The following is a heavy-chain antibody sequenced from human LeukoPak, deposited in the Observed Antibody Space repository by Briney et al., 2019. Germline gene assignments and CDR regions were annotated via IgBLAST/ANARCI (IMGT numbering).Heavy chain of an antibody. CDR1: GYTFTSYA. CDR3: ARHYTVTTDYFYYCYMDV. J-gene: IGHJ6*03. D-gene: IGHD4-17*01. V-gene: IGHV7-4-1*02. CDR2: INTNTGNP. Sequence: ASVKVSCKASGYTFTSYAMNWVRQAPGQGIEWMGWINTNTGNPTYAQAFTVRFVFSLYTSVSTADLQISSLKSEDTAVYYCARHYTVTTDYFYYCYMDVWGKGTTVTVSS.